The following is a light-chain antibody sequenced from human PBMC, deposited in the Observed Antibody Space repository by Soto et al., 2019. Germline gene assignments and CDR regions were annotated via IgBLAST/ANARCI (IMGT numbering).Light chain of an antibody. Sequence: ESVLTQSPGTLSLYPGERATLSCRASQSVSSSYLAWYQQKPGQAPRLLIYGASGRATGIPDRFSGSGSGTDFTVTINRLEPEDFAVYYCQQYGSSPPVTFGQGTRLEIK. J-gene: IGKJ5*01. V-gene: IGKV3-20*01. CDR1: QSVSSSY. CDR2: GAS. CDR3: QQYGSSPPVT.